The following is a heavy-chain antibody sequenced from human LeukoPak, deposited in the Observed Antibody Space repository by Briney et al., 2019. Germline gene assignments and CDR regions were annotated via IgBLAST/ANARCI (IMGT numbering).Heavy chain of an antibody. J-gene: IGHJ4*02. D-gene: IGHD6-19*01. CDR2: INPNSGGT. CDR1: GYTFTGYY. V-gene: IGHV1-2*02. Sequence: ASVKVSCKAPGYTFTGYYMHWVRQAPGQGLEWMGWINPNSGGTNYAQKFQGRVTMTRDTSISTAYMELSRLRSEDTAVYYCARVGVAVAGTRSYGYFDYWGQGTLVTVSS. CDR3: ARVGVAVAGTRSYGYFDY.